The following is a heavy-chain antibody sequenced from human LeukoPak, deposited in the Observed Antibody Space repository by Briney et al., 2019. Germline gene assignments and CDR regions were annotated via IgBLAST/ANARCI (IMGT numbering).Heavy chain of an antibody. Sequence: GGSLRLSCRASGFTFSSYWMSWFRLAPGEGLEWVGYIASKTYGETTQYAASVKGRFFISRDDSKNIAYLQMNSLKTGDTAVYYCTRNTDKALHYDYWGQGTLVTVSS. CDR1: GFTFSSYW. CDR3: TRNTDKALHYDY. J-gene: IGHJ4*02. CDR2: IASKTYGETT. D-gene: IGHD5-18*01. V-gene: IGHV3-49*03.